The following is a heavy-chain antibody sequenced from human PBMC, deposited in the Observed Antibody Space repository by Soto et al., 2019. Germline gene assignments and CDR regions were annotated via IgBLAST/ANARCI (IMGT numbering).Heavy chain of an antibody. Sequence: GGSLRLSCAASGFTFSSYAMSWVRQAPGKGLEWVSAISGSGGSTYYADSVKGRFTISRDNSKNTLYLQMNSLRAEDTAVYYCAKAVSTMIVVVITINDAFDIWGQGTMVTVSS. V-gene: IGHV3-23*01. CDR2: ISGSGGST. CDR3: AKAVSTMIVVVITINDAFDI. J-gene: IGHJ3*02. CDR1: GFTFSSYA. D-gene: IGHD3-22*01.